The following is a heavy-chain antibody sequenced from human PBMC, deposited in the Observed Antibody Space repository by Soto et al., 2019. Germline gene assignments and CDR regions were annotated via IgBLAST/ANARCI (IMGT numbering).Heavy chain of an antibody. Sequence: GGSLRLSCAASGFTFSNAWMNWVRQAPGKGLEWIGRIKSKSDGGTTDHAAPVKGRFTISRDDSKNTLYLQMNSLKTEDTAVYHCATSYSSGWYCDNSYSYRMDVWGQGTTVTVS. D-gene: IGHD6-19*01. CDR1: GFTFSNAW. J-gene: IGHJ6*02. CDR2: IKSKSDGGTT. CDR3: ATSYSSGWYCDNSYSYRMDV. V-gene: IGHV3-15*01.